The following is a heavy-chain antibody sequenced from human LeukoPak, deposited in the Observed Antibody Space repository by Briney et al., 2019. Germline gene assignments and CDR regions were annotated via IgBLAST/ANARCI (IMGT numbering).Heavy chain of an antibody. CDR3: AAGMATFLEF. CDR1: GYSFSTYG. J-gene: IGHJ4*02. Sequence: GASVKVSCKTSGYSFSTYGIMWVRQAPGQGLEWVGWISGYNGNTKYGDIFQDRVTMTTDTSTSTAYMALRSLKYDDTAVYYCAAGMATFLEFWGQGTLVTVSS. V-gene: IGHV1-18*01. CDR2: ISGYNGNT. D-gene: IGHD5-24*01.